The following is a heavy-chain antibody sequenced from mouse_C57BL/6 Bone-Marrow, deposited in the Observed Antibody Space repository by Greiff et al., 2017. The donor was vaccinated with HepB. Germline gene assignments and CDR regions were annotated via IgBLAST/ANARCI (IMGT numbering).Heavy chain of an antibody. CDR3: APFITTMGYFDV. Sequence: VQLQQSGPELVKPGASVKISCKASGYTFTDYYMNWVKQSHGKSLEWIGDINPNNGGTSYNQKFKGKATLTVDKSSSTAYMELRSLTSEDSAVYYCAPFITTMGYFDVWGTGTTVTVSS. J-gene: IGHJ1*03. CDR2: INPNNGGT. CDR1: GYTFTDYY. D-gene: IGHD1-1*01. V-gene: IGHV1-26*01.